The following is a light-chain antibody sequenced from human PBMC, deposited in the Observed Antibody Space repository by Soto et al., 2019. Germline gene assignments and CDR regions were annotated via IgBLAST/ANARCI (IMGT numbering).Light chain of an antibody. CDR1: QSFTNW. Sequence: DLQMTQSPSTLSASVGDRVTITCQASQSFTNWLALYQQKPGKAPKLLIVDASSLQSGGPSRFSGRGSGTEFTLSSSSLQPDDFATYSCQLYNGHSVFSFGGGTKVEIK. V-gene: IGKV1-5*01. CDR2: DAS. J-gene: IGKJ4*01. CDR3: QLYNGHSVFS.